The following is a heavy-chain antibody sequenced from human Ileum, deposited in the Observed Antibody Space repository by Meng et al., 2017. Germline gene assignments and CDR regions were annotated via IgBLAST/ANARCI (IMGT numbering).Heavy chain of an antibody. V-gene: IGHV4-30-4*01. D-gene: IGHD3-3*01. CDR3: ARENTIFGVVWGSWFDP. CDR2: IYYSGST. J-gene: IGHJ5*02. Sequence: QVQLQESGPGLVKPSHTPSLTCTGSGGSISSGDYYWSWIRQPPGKGLEWIGYIYYSGSTYYNPSLKSRVTISVDTSKNQFSLKLSSVTAADTAVYYCARENTIFGVVWGSWFDPWGQGTLVTVSS. CDR1: GGSISSGDYY.